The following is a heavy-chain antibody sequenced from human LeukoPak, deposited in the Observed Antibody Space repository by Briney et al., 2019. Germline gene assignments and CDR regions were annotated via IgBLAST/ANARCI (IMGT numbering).Heavy chain of an antibody. CDR2: ISGYSDNP. CDR3: VRDDSVD. Sequence: ASVRVSCKASGHTFTNFGISWVRQAPGQGREWMGWISGYSDNPNYAQKLQGRVTMTTDPSTSTAYLELRSLRSDDTAIYYCVRDDSVDWGQGTLVTVSS. CDR1: GHTFTNFG. D-gene: IGHD3-16*01. V-gene: IGHV1-18*01. J-gene: IGHJ4*02.